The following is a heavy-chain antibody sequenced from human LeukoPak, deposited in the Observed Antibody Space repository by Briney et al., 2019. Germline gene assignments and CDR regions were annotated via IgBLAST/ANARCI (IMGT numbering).Heavy chain of an antibody. CDR2: ISGSGGST. CDR1: GFTFSSYG. Sequence: GGTLRLSCAASGFTFSSYGMSWVRQAPGKGLEWVSAISGSGGSTYYADSVKGRFTISRDNSKNTLYLQMNSLRAEDTAVYYCARDTADGMMGGAFDIWGQGTMVTVSS. CDR3: ARDTADGMMGGAFDI. J-gene: IGHJ3*02. V-gene: IGHV3-23*01. D-gene: IGHD3-16*01.